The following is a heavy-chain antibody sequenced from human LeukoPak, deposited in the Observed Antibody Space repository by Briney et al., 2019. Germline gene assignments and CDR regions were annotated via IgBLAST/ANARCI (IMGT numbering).Heavy chain of an antibody. Sequence: ASVKVSCKASGYTFTGYYMHWVRQAPGQGLEWMGWINPNSGGTNYAQKFQGRVTMTRDTSIGTAYMELSRLRSDDTAVYYCARGAHGSGSYSPFDFDYWGQGTLVTVSS. J-gene: IGHJ4*02. CDR1: GYTFTGYY. CDR3: ARGAHGSGSYSPFDFDY. V-gene: IGHV1-2*02. CDR2: INPNSGGT. D-gene: IGHD3-10*01.